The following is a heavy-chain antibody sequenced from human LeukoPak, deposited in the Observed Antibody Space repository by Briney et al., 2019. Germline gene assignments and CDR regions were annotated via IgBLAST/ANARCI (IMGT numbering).Heavy chain of an antibody. CDR3: ARGGQGRIAVADGGFDY. V-gene: IGHV3-21*04. J-gene: IGHJ4*02. CDR2: ISSSSSYI. Sequence: GGSLRLSCAASGFTFSSYSMNWVRQAPGKGLEWVSSISSSSSYIYYADSVNGRFTISIDNDKNSLYLQMNSLRAEDTAVYYCARGGQGRIAVADGGFDYWGQGTLVTVSS. D-gene: IGHD6-19*01. CDR1: GFTFSSYS.